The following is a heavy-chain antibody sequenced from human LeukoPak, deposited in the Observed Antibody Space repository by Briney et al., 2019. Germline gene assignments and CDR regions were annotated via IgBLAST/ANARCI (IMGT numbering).Heavy chain of an antibody. V-gene: IGHV4-59*01. J-gene: IGHJ6*02. CDR3: ARDAPPSTTYYDFWSAPPAYGMDV. D-gene: IGHD3-3*01. CDR2: TYYSGST. Sequence: SETLSLTCTVSGGSISIYYWSWIRQPPGKGLEWIGYTYYSGSTNYNPSLKSRVTISVDTSKNQFSLKLSSVTAADTAVYYCARDAPPSTTYYDFWSAPPAYGMDVWGQGTTVTVSS. CDR1: GGSISIYY.